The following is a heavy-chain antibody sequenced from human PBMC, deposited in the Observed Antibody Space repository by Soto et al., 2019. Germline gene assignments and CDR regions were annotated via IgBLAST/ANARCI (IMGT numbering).Heavy chain of an antibody. V-gene: IGHV1-18*01. J-gene: IGHJ5*02. CDR1: GYTFTSTY. CDR2: ISPDTGNT. D-gene: IGHD1-26*01. CDR3: ARGGGAHYRFDP. Sequence: QVQLVQSGAELRKPGASVKVSCKASGYTFTSTYLSWVRQAPGRGLEWVGWISPDTGNTNYAKKFQGRVTLTTETSTNTVYMELRSLSSDDTAVYYCARGGGAHYRFDPWGQGTLVTVSS.